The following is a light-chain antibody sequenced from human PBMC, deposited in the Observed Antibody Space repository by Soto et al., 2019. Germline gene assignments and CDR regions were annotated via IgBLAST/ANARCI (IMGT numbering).Light chain of an antibody. J-gene: IGKJ4*01. Sequence: EIVLTQSPATLSLSPGERATLSCRATQSVSSCLAWYRQKPGQAPRLLIYEATNRTTGIPARFSGSGSGTDFTLTISSLEPEDFAVYYCQQRSNWPPGFGGGTKVEIK. CDR2: EAT. CDR3: QQRSNWPPG. V-gene: IGKV3-11*01. CDR1: QSVSSC.